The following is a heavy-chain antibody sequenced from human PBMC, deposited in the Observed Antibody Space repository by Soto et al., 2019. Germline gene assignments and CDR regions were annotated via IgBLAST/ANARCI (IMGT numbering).Heavy chain of an antibody. CDR1: GGSISSGDYY. V-gene: IGHV4-30-4*01. Sequence: PSETLSLTCTVSGGSISSGDYYWGWIRQPPGKGLEWIGYIYYSGTTYYNPSLKSRVTISVDTSKNQFSLKVSSVTAADTAVYYCARALIQLWPHYYYGMDVWGQGTTVTVSS. CDR2: IYYSGTT. CDR3: ARALIQLWPHYYYGMDV. D-gene: IGHD5-18*01. J-gene: IGHJ6*02.